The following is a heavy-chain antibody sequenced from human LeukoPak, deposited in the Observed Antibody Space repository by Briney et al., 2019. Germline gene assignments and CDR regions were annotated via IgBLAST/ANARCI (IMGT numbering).Heavy chain of an antibody. Sequence: ASVKVSCKASGYTSTSYDINWVRQATGQGLEWMGWMNPNSGNTGYAQKFQGRVTMTRNTSISTAYMELSSLRSEDTAVYYCARAEYYDSSGYYYYYYYMDVWGKGTTVTISS. V-gene: IGHV1-8*01. CDR1: GYTSTSYD. CDR2: MNPNSGNT. CDR3: ARAEYYDSSGYYYYYYYMDV. D-gene: IGHD3-22*01. J-gene: IGHJ6*03.